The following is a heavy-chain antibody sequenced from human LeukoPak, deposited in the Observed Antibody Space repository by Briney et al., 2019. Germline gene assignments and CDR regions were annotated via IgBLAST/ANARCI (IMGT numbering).Heavy chain of an antibody. V-gene: IGHV3-53*01. Sequence: PGGSLRLSCAASGFTVSSNYMSWVRQAPGKGLEWVSVIYSGGSTYYADSVKGRFTNSRDNSKNTLYLQMNSLRAEDTAVYYCARDRNYYDSSGYSYFDYWGQGTLVTVSS. CDR2: IYSGGST. D-gene: IGHD3-22*01. CDR1: GFTVSSNY. CDR3: ARDRNYYDSSGYSYFDY. J-gene: IGHJ4*02.